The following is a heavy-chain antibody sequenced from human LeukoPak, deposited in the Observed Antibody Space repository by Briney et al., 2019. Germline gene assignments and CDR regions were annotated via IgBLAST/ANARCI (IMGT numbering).Heavy chain of an antibody. CDR1: GFTFGDYA. V-gene: IGHV3-49*03. J-gene: IGHJ4*02. D-gene: IGHD5-18*01. Sequence: PGRSLRLSCTSSGFTFGDYAMSWFRQAPGKGLEWVSFIRSKAYGGTTEYAASVKGRFTISRDDSKSIASLQMNSLKTEDTAVYYCVRYGHTYGPDYWGQGTLVTVSS. CDR2: IRSKAYGGTT. CDR3: VRYGHTYGPDY.